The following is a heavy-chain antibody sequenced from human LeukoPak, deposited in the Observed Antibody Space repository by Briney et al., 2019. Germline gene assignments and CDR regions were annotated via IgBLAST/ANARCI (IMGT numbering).Heavy chain of an antibody. J-gene: IGHJ4*02. D-gene: IGHD3-10*01. CDR2: ISSSSSYI. CDR3: ARDDYASGSYNY. V-gene: IGHV3-21*06. Sequence: GGSLRLSCTASGFTFGDYVMSWVRQAPGKGLEWVSSISSSSSYIYYADSVKGRFTISRDNAKNSLYLQMNSLRDEDTAVYYCARDDYASGSYNYWGQGTLVTVSS. CDR1: GFTFGDYV.